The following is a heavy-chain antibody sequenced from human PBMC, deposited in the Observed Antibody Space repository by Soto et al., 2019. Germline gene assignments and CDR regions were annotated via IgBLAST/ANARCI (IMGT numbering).Heavy chain of an antibody. CDR3: ARMASFYCSGGSCYPTSGMDV. CDR1: GFTFSSYA. J-gene: IGHJ6*02. Sequence: QVQLVESGGGVVQPGRSLRLSCAASGFTFSSYAMHWVRQAPGKGLEWVAVISYDGSNKYYADSVKGRFTISRDKSKNTLYLQMNSLRAEDTAVYYCARMASFYCSGGSCYPTSGMDVWGQGTTVTVSS. D-gene: IGHD2-15*01. V-gene: IGHV3-30-3*01. CDR2: ISYDGSNK.